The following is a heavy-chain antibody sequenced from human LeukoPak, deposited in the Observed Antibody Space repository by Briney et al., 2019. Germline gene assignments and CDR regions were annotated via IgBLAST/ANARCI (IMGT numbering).Heavy chain of an antibody. D-gene: IGHD3-22*01. J-gene: IGHJ4*02. V-gene: IGHV1-2*02. CDR1: GYTFTEYF. Sequence: GASVKVSCKASGYTFTEYFMHWVRQAPGQGLEWMGWINPNSGGTNFAQKFQGRVTMTRDTSISTAYMELSRLRSDDTAVYYCARDERYDSSGYPFDYRGQGTLVTVSS. CDR3: ARDERYDSSGYPFDY. CDR2: INPNSGGT.